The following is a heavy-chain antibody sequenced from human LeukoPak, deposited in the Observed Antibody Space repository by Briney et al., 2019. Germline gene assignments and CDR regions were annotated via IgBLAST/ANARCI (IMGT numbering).Heavy chain of an antibody. J-gene: IGHJ5*02. Sequence: PGESLRLSCTASGFDFYNYAMAWVRLAPGKGLEWVSGITGSSENAYFADSVKGRFTISRDNSKNTLHLEMHSLRAEDTAVYYCAKDHMYSSSSSWFDPWGQGTLVIVSS. CDR1: GFDFYNYA. D-gene: IGHD6-6*01. CDR3: AKDHMYSSSSSWFDP. CDR2: ITGSSENA. V-gene: IGHV3-23*01.